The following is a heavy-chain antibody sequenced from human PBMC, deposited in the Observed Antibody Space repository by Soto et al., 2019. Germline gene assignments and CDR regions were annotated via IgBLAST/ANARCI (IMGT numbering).Heavy chain of an antibody. J-gene: IGHJ6*02. D-gene: IGHD4-17*01. CDR3: ARGGDYYYGMGV. V-gene: IGHV4-34*01. CDR1: GGSFSGYY. CDR2: INHSGST. Sequence: SETLSLTCAVYGGSFSGYYWSWIRQPPGRGLEWIGEINHSGSTNYNPSLKSRVTISVDTSKNQFSLKLSSVTAADTAVYYCARGGDYYYGMGVWGQGTTVTVSS.